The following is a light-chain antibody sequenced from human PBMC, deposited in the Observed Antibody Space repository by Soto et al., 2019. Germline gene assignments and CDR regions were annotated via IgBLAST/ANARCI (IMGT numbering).Light chain of an antibody. J-gene: IGKJ2*01. CDR1: QSVSSSY. CDR2: AAS. Sequence: ESVLTQSPGTLSLSPGERAALSCRASQSVSSSYLAWYQQKSGQAPRLLIYAASTRATGIPDRFSGSGSGTDFTLTISRLEPEDFAVYFCQLYGSSPPRYTFGQGTKLEFK. CDR3: QLYGSSPPRYT. V-gene: IGKV3-20*01.